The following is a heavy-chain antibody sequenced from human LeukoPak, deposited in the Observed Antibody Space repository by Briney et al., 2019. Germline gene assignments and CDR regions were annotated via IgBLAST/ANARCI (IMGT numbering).Heavy chain of an antibody. CDR3: ARHGANYDILTGYYQALAEYFQH. J-gene: IGHJ1*01. CDR2: IYHSGST. Sequence: PSETLSLTCTVSGGSISSGGYYWSWIRQPPGKGLEWIGYIYHSGSTYYNPSLKSRVTISVDRSKNQFSLKLSSVTAADTAVYYCARHGANYDILTGYYQALAEYFQHWGQGTLVTVSS. D-gene: IGHD3-9*01. V-gene: IGHV4-30-2*01. CDR1: GGSISSGGYY.